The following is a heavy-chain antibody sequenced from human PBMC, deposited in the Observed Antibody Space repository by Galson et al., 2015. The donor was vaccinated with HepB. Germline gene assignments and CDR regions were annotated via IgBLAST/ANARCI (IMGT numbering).Heavy chain of an antibody. Sequence: SLRLSCAASGFTFSSYAMHWVRQAPGKGLEWVAVISYDGSNKYYADSVKGRFTISRDNSKNTLYLQMNSLRAEDTAVYYCARDRYSGYDYHGGIFDYWGQGTLATVSS. CDR3: ARDRYSGYDYHGGIFDY. D-gene: IGHD5-12*01. CDR1: GFTFSSYA. V-gene: IGHV3-30-3*01. J-gene: IGHJ4*02. CDR2: ISYDGSNK.